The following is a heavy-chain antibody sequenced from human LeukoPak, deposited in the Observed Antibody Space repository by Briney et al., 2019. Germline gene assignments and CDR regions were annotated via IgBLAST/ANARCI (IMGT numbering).Heavy chain of an antibody. V-gene: IGHV1-18*01. J-gene: IGHJ4*02. CDR2: ISAYNGNT. D-gene: IGHD6-13*01. Sequence: ASVKVSCKASGGTFSSYAISWVRQAPGQGLEWMGWISAYNGNTNYAQKLQGRVTMTTDTSTSTAYMELRSLRSDDTAVYYCARFKMYSSSLDYWGQGTLVTVSS. CDR3: ARFKMYSSSLDY. CDR1: GGTFSSYA.